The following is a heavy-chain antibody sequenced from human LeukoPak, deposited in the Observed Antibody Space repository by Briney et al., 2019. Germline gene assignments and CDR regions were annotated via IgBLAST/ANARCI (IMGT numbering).Heavy chain of an antibody. J-gene: IGHJ5*02. CDR3: ARGCSGSYKEGEDWFDP. CDR2: INPSGGST. D-gene: IGHD1-26*01. CDR1: GYTFTSYY. Sequence: ASVKVSCRASGYTFTSYYMHWVRQAPGQGLEWMGIINPSGGSTSYAQKFQGRVTMTRDTSTSTVYMELSSLRSEDTAVYYCARGCSGSYKEGEDWFDPWGQGTLVTVSS. V-gene: IGHV1-46*01.